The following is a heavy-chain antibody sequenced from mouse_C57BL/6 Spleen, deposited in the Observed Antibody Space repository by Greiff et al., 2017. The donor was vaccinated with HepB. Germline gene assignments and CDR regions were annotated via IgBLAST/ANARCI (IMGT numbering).Heavy chain of an antibody. CDR1: GYTFTSYW. J-gene: IGHJ1*03. CDR2: IYPSDSET. Sequence: VQLQQPGAELVRPGSSVKLSCKASGYTFTSYWMDWVKQRPGQGLEWIGNIYPSDSETHYNQKFKDKATLTVDKSSSTAYMQLSSLTSEDSAVYYCAREGYGNPYWYFDVWGTGTTVTVSS. V-gene: IGHV1-61*01. CDR3: AREGYGNPYWYFDV. D-gene: IGHD2-1*01.